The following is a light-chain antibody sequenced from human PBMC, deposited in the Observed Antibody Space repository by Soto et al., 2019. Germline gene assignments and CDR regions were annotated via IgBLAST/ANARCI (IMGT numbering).Light chain of an antibody. CDR1: QSISSW. J-gene: IGKJ1*01. Sequence: IQMTQSPSPLSASVGDRVTITFRASQSISSWLAWYQQKPGKAPKLLIYKASSLESGVPSRFSGSGSGTEFTLTISSLQPDDFATYYCQQYNSYLWTFGQGTKVDIK. CDR2: KAS. V-gene: IGKV1-5*03. CDR3: QQYNSYLWT.